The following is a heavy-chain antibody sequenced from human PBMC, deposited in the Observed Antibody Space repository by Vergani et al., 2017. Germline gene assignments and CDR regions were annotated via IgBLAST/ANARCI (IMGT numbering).Heavy chain of an antibody. CDR3: ARDRSLTAMGVFDY. D-gene: IGHD5-18*01. CDR2: IIPIFGTA. V-gene: IGHV1-69*01. Sequence: QVQLVQSGAEVKKPGSSVKVSCKASGGTFSSYAISWVRQAPGQGLEWMGGIIPIFGTANYAQKFQGRVTITAAESTSTAYMELSSLRSDDTAVYYCARDRSLTAMGVFDYWGQGTLVTVSS. CDR1: GGTFSSYA. J-gene: IGHJ4*02.